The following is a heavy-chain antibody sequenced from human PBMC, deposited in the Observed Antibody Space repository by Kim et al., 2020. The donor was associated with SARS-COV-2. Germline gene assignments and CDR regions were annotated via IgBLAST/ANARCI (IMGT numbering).Heavy chain of an antibody. CDR1: GFTFSSYA. Sequence: GGSLRLSCAASGFTFSSYAMHWVRQAPGKGLEWVAVISYDGSNKYYADSVKGRFTISRDNSKNTLYLQMNSLRAEDTAVYYCARERAGWDIVVVPAVPDYWGQGTLVTVSS. CDR2: ISYDGSNK. D-gene: IGHD2-2*01. J-gene: IGHJ4*02. CDR3: ARERAGWDIVVVPAVPDY. V-gene: IGHV3-30-3*01.